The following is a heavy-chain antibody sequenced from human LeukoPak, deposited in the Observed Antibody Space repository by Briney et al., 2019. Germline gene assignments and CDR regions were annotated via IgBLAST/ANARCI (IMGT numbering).Heavy chain of an antibody. J-gene: IGHJ4*02. CDR3: ARSRGSYYIFDY. D-gene: IGHD1-26*01. Sequence: TGGSLRLSCAASGFTVSSNYMSWVRQAPGKGLEWVSVIYSGGGTYYADSVKGRFTISRDNSKNTLYLQMNSLRAEDTAVYYCARSRGSYYIFDYWGQGTLVTVSS. CDR1: GFTVSSNY. V-gene: IGHV3-53*01. CDR2: IYSGGGT.